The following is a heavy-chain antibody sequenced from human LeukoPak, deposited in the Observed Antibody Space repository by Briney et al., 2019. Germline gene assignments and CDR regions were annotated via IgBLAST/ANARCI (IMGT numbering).Heavy chain of an antibody. V-gene: IGHV3-49*04. D-gene: IGHD4-17*01. CDR1: GFTFGDYA. Sequence: GGSLRLSCTASGFTFGDYAMSWVRQAPGKGLEWVGFIRSKAYGGTTEYAASVKGRFTISRDDSKSTLYLQMNSLKTDDTAVYFCATYDYDAYIPDSWGQGTLVTVSS. J-gene: IGHJ4*02. CDR2: IRSKAYGGTT. CDR3: ATYDYDAYIPDS.